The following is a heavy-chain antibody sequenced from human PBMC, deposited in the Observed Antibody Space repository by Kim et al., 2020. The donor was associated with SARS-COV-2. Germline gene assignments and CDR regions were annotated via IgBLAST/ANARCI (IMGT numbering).Heavy chain of an antibody. J-gene: IGHJ3*02. CDR1: GFTFSSYA. CDR2: ISSNGGST. CDR3: ARVGDSSGYAFDI. D-gene: IGHD3-22*01. Sequence: GGSLRLSCAASGFTFSSYAMHWVRQAPGKGLEYVSAISSNGGSTYYANSVKGRFTISRDNSKNTLYLQMGSLRAEDMAVYYCARVGDSSGYAFDIWGQG. V-gene: IGHV3-64*01.